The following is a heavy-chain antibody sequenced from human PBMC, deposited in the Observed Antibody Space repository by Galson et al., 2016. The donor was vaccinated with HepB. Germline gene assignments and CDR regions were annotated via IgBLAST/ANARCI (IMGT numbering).Heavy chain of an antibody. D-gene: IGHD3-3*01. J-gene: IGHJ6*02. CDR1: GYSFTNYW. CDR2: VFPGDSQT. Sequence: QSGAEVKKPGESLKISCKASGYSFTNYWIGWVRQMPGKGLEWMGIVFPGDSQTRYSPSFQGQVTISADKSIGTAYLQWSSLEASDTAMYYCARSLTGSYDFWGAIYNYYAMDVWGQGTAVIV. V-gene: IGHV5-51*01. CDR3: ARSLTGSYDFWGAIYNYYAMDV.